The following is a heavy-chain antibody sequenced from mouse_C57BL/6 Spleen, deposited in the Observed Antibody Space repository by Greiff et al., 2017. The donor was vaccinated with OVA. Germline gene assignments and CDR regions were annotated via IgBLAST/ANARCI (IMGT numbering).Heavy chain of an antibody. CDR1: GFTFSSYT. CDR3: ARHSITTVVAKNWYFDV. V-gene: IGHV5-9*01. CDR2: ISGGGGNT. Sequence: DVKLVESGGGLVKPGGSLKLSCAASGFTFSSYTMSWVRQTPEKRLEWVATISGGGGNTYYPDSVKGRFTISRDNAKNTLYLQMSSLRSEDTALYYCARHSITTVVAKNWYFDVWGTGTTVTVSS. D-gene: IGHD1-1*01. J-gene: IGHJ1*03.